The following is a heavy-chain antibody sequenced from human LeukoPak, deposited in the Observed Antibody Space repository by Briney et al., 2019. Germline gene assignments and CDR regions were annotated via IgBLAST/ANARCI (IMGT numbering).Heavy chain of an antibody. CDR2: ISGSRDYI. CDR1: GFTLSNYA. V-gene: IGHV3-21*01. CDR3: AKTYGSLYYYGMDV. D-gene: IGHD3-10*01. Sequence: GGSLRLSCTASGFTLSNYAMNWVRQAPGKGLEWVSSISGSRDYIYYAESVKGRFTISRDNAKNSLYLQMNSLRVEDTAVYYCAKTYGSLYYYGMDVWGQGTTVTVSS. J-gene: IGHJ6*02.